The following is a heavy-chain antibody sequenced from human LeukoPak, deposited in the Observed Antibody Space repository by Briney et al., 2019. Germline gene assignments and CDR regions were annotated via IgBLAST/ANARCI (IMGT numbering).Heavy chain of an antibody. V-gene: IGHV1-24*01. Sequence: ASVKVSCKVSGYTLTELSMHWVRQAPGKGLGWMGGFDPEDGETIYAQKFQGRVTMTEDTSTDTAYMELSSLRSEDTAVYYCATGAGIVGATQGWQTIPTFDYWGQGTLVTVSS. CDR1: GYTLTELS. CDR3: ATGAGIVGATQGWQTIPTFDY. J-gene: IGHJ4*02. D-gene: IGHD1-26*01. CDR2: FDPEDGET.